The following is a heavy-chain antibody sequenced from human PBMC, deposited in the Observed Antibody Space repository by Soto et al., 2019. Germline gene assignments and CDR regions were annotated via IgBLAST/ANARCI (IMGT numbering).Heavy chain of an antibody. J-gene: IGHJ4*02. V-gene: IGHV3-30*18. Sequence: LRLSCAASGFTFSSYGMHWVRQAPGKGLEWVAIISYDGNDKYFADSVKGRFTISRDNSKNTLYLQMNSLRAEDTAVYYCAKDYSSTYYGLDYWGQGTLVTVSS. CDR1: GFTFSSYG. CDR3: AKDYSSTYYGLDY. CDR2: ISYDGNDK. D-gene: IGHD6-13*01.